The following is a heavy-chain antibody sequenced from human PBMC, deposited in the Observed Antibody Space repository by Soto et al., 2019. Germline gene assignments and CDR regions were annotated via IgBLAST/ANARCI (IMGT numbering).Heavy chain of an antibody. CDR2: LSFDGTAE. CDR3: AIVATRLQSMEVLES. J-gene: IGHJ4*02. V-gene: IGHV3-30*03. Sequence: QVQLVESGGGVVQPWTSLRLSCKASGFIFRDYLIHWVRQAPGKGLEWLAVLSFDGTAEYYADSTRGRFTISRDIPKSTTYLVINNVRREDTAMYYCAIVATRLQSMEVLESWGQGTLVTVPS. CDR1: GFIFRDYL. D-gene: IGHD2-21*02.